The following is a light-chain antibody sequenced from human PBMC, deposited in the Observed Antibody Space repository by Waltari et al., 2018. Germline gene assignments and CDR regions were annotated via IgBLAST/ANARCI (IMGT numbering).Light chain of an antibody. CDR2: SAS. J-gene: IGKJ2*01. V-gene: IGKV1-39*01. CDR3: QQTYSVPHT. CDR1: QRVSSY. Sequence: IQMAQSPPSLSASVGDRVNITCRASQRVSSYLNWLQQKSGKAPQVLIYSASSLQPGAPSRFSGSGSGTDFTLTISSLQPEDFATYYCQQTYSVPHTFG.